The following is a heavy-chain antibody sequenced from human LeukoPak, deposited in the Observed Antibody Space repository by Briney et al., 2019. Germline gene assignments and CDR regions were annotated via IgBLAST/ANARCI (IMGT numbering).Heavy chain of an antibody. CDR1: GGSISSFY. V-gene: IGHV4-59*01. Sequence: SETLSLTCTVSGGSISSFYWSWIRQPPGKGLEWIGYIYYSGSTNYSPSLKSRVTISVDTSKNQFSLRLSSVTAADTVVYYCARSRANTSGFSYYWGQGTLVTVSS. J-gene: IGHJ4*02. CDR3: ARSRANTSGFSYY. D-gene: IGHD5-12*01. CDR2: IYYSGST.